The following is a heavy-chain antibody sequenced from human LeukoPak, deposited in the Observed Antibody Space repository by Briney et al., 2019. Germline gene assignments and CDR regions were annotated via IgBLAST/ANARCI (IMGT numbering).Heavy chain of an antibody. CDR3: SRSDTVPGAKYYFDR. CDR1: GFTVGDYA. V-gene: IGHV3-49*04. J-gene: IGHJ4*02. CDR2: IRSRAYGRTT. D-gene: IGHD6-25*01. Sequence: GGSLRLSCTISGFTVGDYAITWVRQAPGKGLEWVGLIRSRAYGRTTEYAASVKGRFTISRDDSNGIAYLQMSGLQTGDTAVYYCSRSDTVPGAKYYFDRWGQGTLVTVSS.